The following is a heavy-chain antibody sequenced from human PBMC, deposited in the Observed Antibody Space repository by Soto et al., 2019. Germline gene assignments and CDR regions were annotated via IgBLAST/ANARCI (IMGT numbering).Heavy chain of an antibody. V-gene: IGHV1-69*01. CDR2: IITIFGTA. CDR3: ARDGCSGGSCQGSRAFDI. D-gene: IGHD2-15*01. J-gene: IGHJ3*02. Sequence: QVQLVQSGAEVKKPGSSVKVSCKASGGTFSSYAISWVRQAPGQGLEWMGGIITIFGTANYAQKFQGRVTITADESTSAAYMELSSLRSEDTAVYYCARDGCSGGSCQGSRAFDIWGQGTMVTVSS. CDR1: GGTFSSYA.